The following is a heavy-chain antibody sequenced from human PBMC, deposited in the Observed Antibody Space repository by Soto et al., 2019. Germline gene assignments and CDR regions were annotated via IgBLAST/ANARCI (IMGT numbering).Heavy chain of an antibody. J-gene: IGHJ6*02. CDR1: GGSISNGGYY. CDR2: ISYSGNS. Sequence: QVQLQESGPGLVKPSQTLSLTCAVSGGSISNGGYYWNWVRQHPGKGLEWIGYISYSGNSYYNPSLKSRVSISMDTSKNQISLRLSSVTAADTAVYYCSRDDYSNYVGGGMDVWGQGTTVTVSS. D-gene: IGHD4-4*01. CDR3: SRDDYSNYVGGGMDV. V-gene: IGHV4-31*11.